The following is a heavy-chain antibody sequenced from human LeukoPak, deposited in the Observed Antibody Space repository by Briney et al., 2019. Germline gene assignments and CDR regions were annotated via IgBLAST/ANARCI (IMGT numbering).Heavy chain of an antibody. CDR1: GGTFSSYV. CDR2: TKPIFGTT. CDR3: ARGGRDIVVVPAAKAYYYYGMDV. Sequence: SVKVSCRASGGTFSSYVISWVRQAPGQGLEWMGATKPIFGTTNYGQKFQGRVTITADESTSTAYMELSSLRSEDTAVYYCARGGRDIVVVPAAKAYYYYGMDVWGQGTTVTVSS. D-gene: IGHD2-2*01. V-gene: IGHV1-69*13. J-gene: IGHJ6*02.